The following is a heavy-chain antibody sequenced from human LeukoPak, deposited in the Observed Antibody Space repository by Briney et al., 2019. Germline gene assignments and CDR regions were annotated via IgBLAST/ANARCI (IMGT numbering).Heavy chain of an antibody. J-gene: IGHJ4*02. CDR1: GFTFSSYA. Sequence: GGSLRLSCAASGFTFSSYAMHWVRQAPGKGLEWVAVISYDGSNKYYADSVKGRFTISRDNSKNTLYLQMNSLRAEDTAVYYCARENSGYFFFDYWGQGTLVTVSS. CDR3: ARENSGYFFFDY. D-gene: IGHD5-12*01. CDR2: ISYDGSNK. V-gene: IGHV3-30-3*01.